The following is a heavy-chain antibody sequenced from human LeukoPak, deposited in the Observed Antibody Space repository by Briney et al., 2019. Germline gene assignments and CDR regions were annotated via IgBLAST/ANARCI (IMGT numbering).Heavy chain of an antibody. D-gene: IGHD5-18*01. CDR2: IYPGDSNT. J-gene: IGHJ4*02. CDR1: GSRFTSYW. Sequence: GGSLKISCQGSGSRFTSYWIGWGRPLPGKGLGGMGIIYPGDSNTRYSPSFQGQVTISADKSISTAYLQWSSLKASDTAMYYCARIYSYGYGFDYWGQGTLVTVSS. CDR3: ARIYSYGYGFDY. V-gene: IGHV5-51*01.